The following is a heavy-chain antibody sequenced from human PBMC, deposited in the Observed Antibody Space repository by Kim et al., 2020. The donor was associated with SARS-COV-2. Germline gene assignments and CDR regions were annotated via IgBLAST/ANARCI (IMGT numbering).Heavy chain of an antibody. D-gene: IGHD3-22*01. CDR1: GFTFSSYA. J-gene: IGHJ4*02. CDR3: AKGQHYYDSSGHPPPVDY. CDR2: ISGSGGST. V-gene: IGHV3-23*01. Sequence: GGSLRLSCAASGFTFSSYAMSWVRQAPGKGLEWVSAISGSGGSTYYADSVKGRFTISRDNSKNTLYLQMNSLRAEDTAVYYCAKGQHYYDSSGHPPPVDYWGQGTLVTVSS.